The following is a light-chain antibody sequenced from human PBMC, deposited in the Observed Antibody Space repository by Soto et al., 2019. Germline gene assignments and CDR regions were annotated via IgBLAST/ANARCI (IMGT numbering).Light chain of an antibody. CDR3: NQYDHQT. Sequence: EIVLTQSPGTLSLSPGERATLSCRASQSVSSSYFAWYQQKPGQAPRLLIYGASSRATGIPDRFSGSGSGTDFTLTIRRLEPEDFAVYYCNQYDHQTFGQGTKVEIK. J-gene: IGKJ1*01. V-gene: IGKV3-20*01. CDR2: GAS. CDR1: QSVSSSY.